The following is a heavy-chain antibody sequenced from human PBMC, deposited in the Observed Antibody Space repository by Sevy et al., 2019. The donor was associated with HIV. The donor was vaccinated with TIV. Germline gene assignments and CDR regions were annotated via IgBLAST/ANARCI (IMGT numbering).Heavy chain of an antibody. J-gene: IGHJ4*02. CDR3: TRGGARDSSSWYDYFDY. D-gene: IGHD6-13*01. Sequence: GGSLRLSCAASGFTFSGSAMQWVRQASGKGLEWVGRIRSKGNSYATAYAASVKGRFTISRDDSKNTVYLQMNSLKTKETAVYYCTRGGARDSSSWYDYFDYWGQGTLVTVSS. CDR1: GFTFSGSA. V-gene: IGHV3-73*01. CDR2: IRSKGNSYAT.